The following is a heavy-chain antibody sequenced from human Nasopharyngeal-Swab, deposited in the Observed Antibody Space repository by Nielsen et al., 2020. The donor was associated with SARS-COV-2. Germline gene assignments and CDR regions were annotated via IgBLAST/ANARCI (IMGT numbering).Heavy chain of an antibody. Sequence: SETLSLTCAVYGGSFSGYYWSWIRQPPGKGLEWIGEINHSGSTNYNPSLKSRVTISVDTSKNQFSLKLSSVTAADTAVYYCARRHYDSSGYPSYFDYWGQGILVTVSS. CDR1: GGSFSGYY. J-gene: IGHJ4*02. D-gene: IGHD3-22*01. CDR3: ARRHYDSSGYPSYFDY. CDR2: INHSGST. V-gene: IGHV4-34*01.